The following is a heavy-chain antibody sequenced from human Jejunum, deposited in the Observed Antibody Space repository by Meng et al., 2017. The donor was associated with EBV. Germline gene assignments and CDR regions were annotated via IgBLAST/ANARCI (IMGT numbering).Heavy chain of an antibody. D-gene: IGHD6-6*01. J-gene: IGHJ3*01. CDR3: ARRPRSIYAFDF. Sequence: QLDLQESGPRLVKPSEPLSLTCTVSGDSITDTSYYWAWIRQPPGAGLQWIGSLTGGSTYYKPSLKSRVAISVDTSQNQFFLNLNSVTAADTAMYFCARRPRSIYAFDFWGQGTMVTVSS. V-gene: IGHV4-39*01. CDR1: GDSITDTSYY. CDR2: LTGGST.